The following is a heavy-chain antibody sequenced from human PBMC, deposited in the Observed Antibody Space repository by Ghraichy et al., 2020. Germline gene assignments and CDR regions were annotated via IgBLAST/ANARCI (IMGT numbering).Heavy chain of an antibody. J-gene: IGHJ1*01. Sequence: GESLNISCAASGFTFSSYAMNWVRQAPGKGLEWVSGVSGRGGSTYYADSVKGRFTISRDNSKNTLYLQMSSLRPDDTAVYYCAKGIEVAGTSYFQHWGQGTLVTVSS. V-gene: IGHV3-23*01. CDR2: VSGRGGST. D-gene: IGHD6-19*01. CDR1: GFTFSSYA. CDR3: AKGIEVAGTSYFQH.